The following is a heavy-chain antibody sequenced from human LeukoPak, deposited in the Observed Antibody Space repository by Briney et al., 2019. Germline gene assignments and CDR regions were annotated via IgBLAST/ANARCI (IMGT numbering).Heavy chain of an antibody. CDR2: ISAYNGKT. D-gene: IGHD2-2*01. J-gene: IGHJ4*02. CDR1: GYTFTSYG. Sequence: ASVKVSCKASGYTFTSYGISWVRQAPGQGLEWMGWISAYNGKTNYAQKLQGRVTMTTDTSTSTAYMELRSLRSDDTAVYYCAREESVVPAMHYFDYWGQGTLVTVSS. CDR3: AREESVVPAMHYFDY. V-gene: IGHV1-18*01.